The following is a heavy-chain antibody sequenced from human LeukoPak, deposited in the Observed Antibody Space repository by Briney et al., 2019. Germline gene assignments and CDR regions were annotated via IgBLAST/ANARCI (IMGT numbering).Heavy chain of an antibody. CDR1: EFTFSSFG. J-gene: IGHJ6*02. CDR2: ISYSGSLT. CDR3: AKVIRGGFGMDV. D-gene: IGHD3-10*01. Sequence: GGSLRLSCAASEFTFSSFGMNWVRQAPGKGLEWVAYISYSGSLTDYADSVKGRFTISRDNAKNSLSLQLNSLRDEDTAVYFCAKVIRGGFGMDVWGQGPRSPSP. V-gene: IGHV3-48*02.